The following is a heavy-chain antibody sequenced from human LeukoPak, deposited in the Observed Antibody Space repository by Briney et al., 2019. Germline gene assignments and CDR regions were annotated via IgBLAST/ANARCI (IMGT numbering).Heavy chain of an antibody. D-gene: IGHD6-19*01. V-gene: IGHV4-34*01. CDR1: GGSFSGYY. Sequence: SETLSLTCAVYGGSFSGYYWSWIRQPPGKGLEWIGEINHSGSTNYNPSLKSRVTISVDTSKNQFSLKLSSVTAADTAVYYCARRRIAVAGKGIDYWGQGTLVTVSS. CDR2: INHSGST. CDR3: ARRRIAVAGKGIDY. J-gene: IGHJ4*02.